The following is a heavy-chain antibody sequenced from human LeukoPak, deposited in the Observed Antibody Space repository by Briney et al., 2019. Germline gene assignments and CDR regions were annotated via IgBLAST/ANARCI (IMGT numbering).Heavy chain of an antibody. D-gene: IGHD3-16*01. CDR1: GFTFSSYA. CDR3: ARNQQLGGHSYYYYGMDV. Sequence: GGSLRLSCTASGFTFSSYAMHWVRQAPGKGLEWVAVISYDGSNKYYADSVKGRFTISRDNSKNTLYLQMNSLRADDTAIYYCARNQQLGGHSYYYYGMDVWGQGTTVTVSS. CDR2: ISYDGSNK. J-gene: IGHJ6*02. V-gene: IGHV3-30-3*01.